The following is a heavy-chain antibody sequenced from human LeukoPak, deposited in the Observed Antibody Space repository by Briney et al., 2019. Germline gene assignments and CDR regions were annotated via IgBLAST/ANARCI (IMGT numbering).Heavy chain of an antibody. J-gene: IGHJ6*03. CDR2: INHNGRT. Sequence: SGTLSLTLPVYWGSFNCYYWRWVPPPPGKGAELIGEINHNGRTNYNPSLKSRVTISVDTSKNQFSLKLSSVTAADTAVYYCARGRVSGYDLLSSIAQYYYYYYMDVWGKGTTVTVSS. V-gene: IGHV4-34*01. CDR1: WGSFNCYY. CDR3: ARGRVSGYDLLSSIAQYYYYYYMDV. D-gene: IGHD5-12*01.